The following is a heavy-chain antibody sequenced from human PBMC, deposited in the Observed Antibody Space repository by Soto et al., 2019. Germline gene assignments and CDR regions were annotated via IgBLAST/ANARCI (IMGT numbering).Heavy chain of an antibody. V-gene: IGHV1-69*01. CDR1: GGTFAKFI. J-gene: IGHJ6*02. CDR2: IVPLLGTP. D-gene: IGHD3-16*01. CDR3: ARIGTYDSSLSPYSGRDV. Sequence: QAQLVQSGAELKEPGSSVRVSCKASGGTFAKFIMNWVRQTPGQGLEWMGGIVPLLGTPTYAEKFKGRVTISATGSTRTVFMELTSLRSEDTAIYYCARIGTYDSSLSPYSGRDVWGQGTKVTVSS.